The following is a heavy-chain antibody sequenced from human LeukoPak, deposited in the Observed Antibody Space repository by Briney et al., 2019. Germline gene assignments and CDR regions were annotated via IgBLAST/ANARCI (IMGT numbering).Heavy chain of an antibody. D-gene: IGHD5-12*01. CDR3: AREDSGYYSDYYIDV. V-gene: IGHV1-18*01. Sequence: ASVKVSCKASGYTFTSYGISWVRQAPGQGLEWMGWISAYNGNTNYAQKLQGRVTMTTDTSTSTAYMELRSLRSDDTAVYYCAREDSGYYSDYYIDVWGKGTTVTVSS. CDR2: ISAYNGNT. J-gene: IGHJ6*03. CDR1: GYTFTSYG.